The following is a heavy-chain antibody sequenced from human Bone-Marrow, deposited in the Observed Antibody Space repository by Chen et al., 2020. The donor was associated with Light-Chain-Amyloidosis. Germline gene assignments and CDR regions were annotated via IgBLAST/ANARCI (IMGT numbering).Heavy chain of an antibody. CDR3: AKVKLSSGYMYYYYGMDV. CDR1: GFTFSSYA. V-gene: IGHV3-23*01. D-gene: IGHD3-22*01. Sequence: EVHLLESGGGLVQPGGSLRLSCAASGFTFSSYAMSWVRQAPGKGLEWVSAISCSGDSTYYADSVKGRFTISRDNSKNTLYLQMNSLRAEDTAVYYCAKVKLSSGYMYYYYGMDVWGQGTTVTVSS. CDR2: ISCSGDST. J-gene: IGHJ6*02.